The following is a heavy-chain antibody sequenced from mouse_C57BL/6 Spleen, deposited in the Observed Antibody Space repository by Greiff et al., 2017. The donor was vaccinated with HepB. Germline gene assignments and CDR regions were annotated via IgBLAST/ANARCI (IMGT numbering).Heavy chain of an antibody. J-gene: IGHJ2*01. CDR3: ARGYYAYFDY. CDR1: GFTFSDYY. V-gene: IGHV5-16*01. CDR2: INYDGSST. Sequence: EVQLMESEGGLVQPGSSMKLSCTASGFTFSDYYMAWVRQVPEKGLEWVANINYDGSSTYYLDSLKSRFIISRDNAKNILYLQMSSLKSEDTATYYCARGYYAYFDYWGQGTTLTVSS. D-gene: IGHD1-1*01.